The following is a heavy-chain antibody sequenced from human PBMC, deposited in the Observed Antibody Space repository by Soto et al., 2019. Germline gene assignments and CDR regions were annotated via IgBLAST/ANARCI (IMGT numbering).Heavy chain of an antibody. CDR3: ARSAITLFGVVSIPPHYYSEMDV. D-gene: IGHD3-3*01. V-gene: IGHV1-69*01. CDR2: IIPIFGIG. Sequence: QVQLVQSGAEVKKPGSSVKVSCKASGGTFNRYAISWVRQAPGQGLEWMGGIIPIFGIGNDAQRFHGRVTITADESTCTAYMELSSLRSEDTGVYYCARSAITLFGVVSIPPHYYSEMDVWGQGTPVTVSS. J-gene: IGHJ6*02. CDR1: GGTFNRYA.